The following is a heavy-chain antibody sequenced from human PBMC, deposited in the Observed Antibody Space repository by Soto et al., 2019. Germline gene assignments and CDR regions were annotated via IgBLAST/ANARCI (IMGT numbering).Heavy chain of an antibody. J-gene: IGHJ4*02. CDR3: ARELQGLYYFDY. CDR1: GYTFISYA. V-gene: IGHV1-3*01. CDR2: INAGNGNT. D-gene: IGHD2-15*01. Sequence: ASVKASCKASGYTFISYAIHWVRQAPGQRLEWMGWINAGNGNTKYSQKFQGRVTITRDTSASTAYMELTSLRSEDTAVYYCARELQGLYYFDYWGQGTLVTVSS.